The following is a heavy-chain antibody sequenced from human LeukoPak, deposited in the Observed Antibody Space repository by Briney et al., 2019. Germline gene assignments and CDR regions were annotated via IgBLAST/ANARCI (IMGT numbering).Heavy chain of an antibody. Sequence: GGSLRLSCAASGFAFIRYNMNWVRQAPGKGLEWAASVTSGDYKYYADSLKGRFTISRDNAEDSLYLQMDSLSVGDTAVYYCARDLRISGMDVWGKGTTVTVSS. CDR3: ARDLRISGMDV. V-gene: IGHV3-21*01. D-gene: IGHD2/OR15-2a*01. CDR1: GFAFIRYN. CDR2: VTSGDYK. J-gene: IGHJ6*03.